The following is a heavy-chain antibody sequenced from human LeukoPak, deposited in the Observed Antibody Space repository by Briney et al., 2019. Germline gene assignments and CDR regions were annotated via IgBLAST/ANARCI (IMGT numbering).Heavy chain of an antibody. Sequence: PSETLSLTCAVYGGSFSGYYWSWIRQPPGKGLEWIGEINHSGSTNYNPSLKSRVTISVDTSKNQFSLKLSSVTAADTAVYYCARGEGQQPLLDPWGQGTLVTVSS. CDR1: GGSFSGYY. D-gene: IGHD6-13*01. CDR3: ARGEGQQPLLDP. J-gene: IGHJ5*02. V-gene: IGHV4-34*01. CDR2: INHSGST.